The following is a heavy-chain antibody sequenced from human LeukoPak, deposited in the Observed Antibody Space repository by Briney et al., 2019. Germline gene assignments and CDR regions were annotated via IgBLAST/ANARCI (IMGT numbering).Heavy chain of an antibody. CDR2: ISSNGGST. V-gene: IGHV3-64*01. J-gene: IGHJ4*02. Sequence: GGSLRLSCAASGFTFSSYAMHWVRQAPGKGLEYVSAISSNGGSTYYANSVKGRFTISRDNSKNTLYLQMGGLRAEDMAVYYCARRAGGYSHPYDYWGQGILVTVSS. CDR1: GFTFSSYA. D-gene: IGHD4-23*01. CDR3: ARRAGGYSHPYDY.